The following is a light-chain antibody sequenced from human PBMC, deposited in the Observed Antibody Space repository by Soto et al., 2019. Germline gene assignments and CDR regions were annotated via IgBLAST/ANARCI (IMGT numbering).Light chain of an antibody. CDR2: EVS. J-gene: IGLJ3*02. CDR3: SSYTTSSTHWV. V-gene: IGLV2-14*01. Sequence: QSALTQPASVSGSPGQSITISCTGTSSDVGGYNYVSWYQQHPGIAPKLMIYEVSNRPSGFSNRFSGSKSGNTASLTISGLQAEDEADYYCSSYTTSSTHWVFGGGTKVTVL. CDR1: SSDVGGYNY.